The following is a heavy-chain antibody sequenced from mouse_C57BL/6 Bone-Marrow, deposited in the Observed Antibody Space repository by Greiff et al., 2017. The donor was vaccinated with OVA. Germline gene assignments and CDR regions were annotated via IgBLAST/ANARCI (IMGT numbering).Heavy chain of an antibody. D-gene: IGHD1-1*01. CDR2: IYPRSGNT. J-gene: IGHJ2*01. Sequence: VQRVESGAELARPGASVKLSCKASGYTFTSYGISWVKQRTGQGLEWIGEIYPRSGNTYYNEKFKGKATLTADKSSSTAYMELRSLTSEDSAVYFCAPYYYGSTYFDYWGQGTTLTVSS. CDR1: GYTFTSYG. V-gene: IGHV1-81*01. CDR3: APYYYGSTYFDY.